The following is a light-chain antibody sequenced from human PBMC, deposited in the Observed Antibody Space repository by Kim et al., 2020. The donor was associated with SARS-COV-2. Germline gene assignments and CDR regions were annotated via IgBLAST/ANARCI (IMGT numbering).Light chain of an antibody. CDR1: KLEDKY. J-gene: IGLJ2*01. CDR2: ADS. CDR3: QAWDSSTDVV. V-gene: IGLV3-1*01. Sequence: SPGQTALITCSGDKLEDKYASWYQQKSGPSPVLVINADSKRPSGIPERFSGSSSGNTATLTISATQAMDEADYYCQAWDSSTDVVFGGGTQLTVL.